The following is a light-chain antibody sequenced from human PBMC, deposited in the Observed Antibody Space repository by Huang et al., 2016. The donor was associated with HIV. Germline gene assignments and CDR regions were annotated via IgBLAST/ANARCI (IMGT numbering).Light chain of an antibody. CDR1: QDVSEY. Sequence: DIQMTQSPSSLSASVGDRVTITCRASQDVSEYLAWFQQKPGKAPKSLIYAASNLESGVPSRFSGRGSGKQFTLTISSLQPEDFATYYCQQYEGYPRTFGQGTKLDIK. J-gene: IGKJ2*01. CDR3: QQYEGYPRT. V-gene: IGKV1-16*01. CDR2: AAS.